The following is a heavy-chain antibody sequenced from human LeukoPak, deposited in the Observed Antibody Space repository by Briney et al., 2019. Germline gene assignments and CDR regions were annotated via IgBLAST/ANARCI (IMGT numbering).Heavy chain of an antibody. CDR3: AKDPVCDY. CDR1: GFTFSSHV. J-gene: IGHJ4*02. V-gene: IGHV3-23*01. Sequence: PGGSLRLSCAASGFTFSSHVMIWFRQAPGKGLEWVSGISGSGSSTYYADSVEGRFTISRDNSKNTLFLQMNSLRAGDTAVYYCAKDPVCDYWGQGTLVTVSS. CDR2: ISGSGSST. D-gene: IGHD2-8*01.